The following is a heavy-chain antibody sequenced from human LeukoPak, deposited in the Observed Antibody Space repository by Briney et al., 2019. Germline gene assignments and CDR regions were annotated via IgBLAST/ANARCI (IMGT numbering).Heavy chain of an antibody. Sequence: GGSLRLSCAASGFTVSSNYMSWVRQAPGKGLEWVSAISGSGGSTYYADSVKGRFTISRDNSKNTLYLQMNSLRAEDTAVYYCAKDRGRPGYSSGWYLYYFDYWGQGTLVTVSS. J-gene: IGHJ4*02. D-gene: IGHD6-19*01. CDR1: GFTVSSNY. CDR3: AKDRGRPGYSSGWYLYYFDY. CDR2: ISGSGGST. V-gene: IGHV3-23*01.